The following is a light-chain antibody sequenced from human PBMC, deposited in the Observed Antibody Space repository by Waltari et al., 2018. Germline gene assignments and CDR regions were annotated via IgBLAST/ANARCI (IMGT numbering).Light chain of an antibody. J-gene: IGLJ2*01. CDR2: EIN. Sequence: QSALTQPPSASGSPGQSVTLSCTGTSTHVGGYNYVPWYQPHPGKAPKLIIFEINQRPSGVPDRFSGSKSGNTASLTVSGLQAEDEADYYCSSYAGNNIVIFGGGTKLTVL. V-gene: IGLV2-8*01. CDR3: SSYAGNNIVI. CDR1: STHVGGYNY.